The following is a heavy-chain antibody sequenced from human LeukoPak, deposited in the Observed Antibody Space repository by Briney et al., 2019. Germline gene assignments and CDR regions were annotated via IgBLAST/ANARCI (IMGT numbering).Heavy chain of an antibody. Sequence: ASVKVSCKASGYTFTSYGISWVRQAPGQGLEWMGWISAYNGNTNYAQKLQGRVTMTTDTSTSTAYMELSSLRSEDTAVYYCARDQEVVTADNWFDPWGQGTLVTVSS. CDR3: ARDQEVVTADNWFDP. J-gene: IGHJ5*02. V-gene: IGHV1-18*01. CDR1: GYTFTSYG. D-gene: IGHD2-21*02. CDR2: ISAYNGNT.